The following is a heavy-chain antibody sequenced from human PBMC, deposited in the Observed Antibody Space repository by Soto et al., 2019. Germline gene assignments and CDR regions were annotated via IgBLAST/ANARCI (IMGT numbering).Heavy chain of an antibody. J-gene: IGHJ5*02. CDR3: APNWHFDH. CDR1: GFTLSNAW. V-gene: IGHV3-15*01. CDR2: IKNKMEGGTT. Sequence: PGGSLRLSCAASGFTLSNAWVSWVRQAPGKGLEWVGRIKNKMEGGTTDYAAPVKGRFTISRDDSKNMLYLQMNSLITDDTAVYYCAPNWHFDHRPQGTLVTVPS. D-gene: IGHD2-8*01.